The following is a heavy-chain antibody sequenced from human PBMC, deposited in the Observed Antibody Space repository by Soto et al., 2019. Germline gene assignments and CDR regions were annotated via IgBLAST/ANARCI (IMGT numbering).Heavy chain of an antibody. V-gene: IGHV5-51*01. CDR2: IYPGDSDT. Sequence: EVQLVQSGAEVKKPGESLKISCKVSGYSFSYYWIAWVRHVPGKGLEWMGIIYPGDSDTRCSPSFQGQVTISADKSINTAYLQWSSLKDSDTAMYYCARQDGSGIYYFDSWGHGTLVTVSS. CDR3: ARQDGSGIYYFDS. J-gene: IGHJ4*01. CDR1: GYSFSYYW. D-gene: IGHD3-10*01.